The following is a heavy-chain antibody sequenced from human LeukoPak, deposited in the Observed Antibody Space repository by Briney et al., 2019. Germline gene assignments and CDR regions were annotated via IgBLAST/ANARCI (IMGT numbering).Heavy chain of an antibody. CDR1: GFTFSSYA. V-gene: IGHV3-23*01. D-gene: IGHD1-26*01. Sequence: GGSLRLSCAASGFTFSSYAMSWVRQAPGKGLEWVSAISGSGGSTYYADSVKGRFTISRDNSKNTLYLQMNSLRAEDTAVYYCAISRGAGEAVDYWGQGTLVTVSS. J-gene: IGHJ4*02. CDR3: AISRGAGEAVDY. CDR2: ISGSGGST.